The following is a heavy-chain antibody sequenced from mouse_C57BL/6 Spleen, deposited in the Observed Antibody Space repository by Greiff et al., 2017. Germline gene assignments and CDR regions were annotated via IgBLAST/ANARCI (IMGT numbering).Heavy chain of an antibody. CDR1: GYSFTGYY. V-gene: IGHV1-42*01. CDR2: INPSTGGT. CDR3: ARSSHSYGGECYFGY. Sequence: VQLQQSGPELVKPGASVKISCKASGYSFTGYYMNWVKQSPEKSLEWIGEINPSTGGTTYNQKFKAKATMTVDKSSSTAYMQLKSLTSEDSAVYYCARSSHSYGGECYFGYWGQGTTLTVSS. J-gene: IGHJ2*01. D-gene: IGHD1-2*01.